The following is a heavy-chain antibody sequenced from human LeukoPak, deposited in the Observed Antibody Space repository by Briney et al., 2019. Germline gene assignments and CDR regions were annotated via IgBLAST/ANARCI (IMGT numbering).Heavy chain of an antibody. D-gene: IGHD3-22*01. J-gene: IGHJ4*02. CDR3: ARHYYHSSGHGGY. CDR2: ISSSGRTI. V-gene: IGHV3-11*01. Sequence: GGSLRLSCAASGFTLSDYYISWIPQAPGKGLEWLSYISSSGRTIYYADSVKGRFTISRDNAKNSLYLQMNSLRVEDTAVYYCARHYYHSSGHGGYWGQGTLVTVSS. CDR1: GFTLSDYY.